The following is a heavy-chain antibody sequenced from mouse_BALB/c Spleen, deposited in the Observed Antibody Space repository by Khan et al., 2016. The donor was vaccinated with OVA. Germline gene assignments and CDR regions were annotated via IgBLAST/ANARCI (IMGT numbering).Heavy chain of an antibody. Sequence: QVQLKESGPGLVAPSQSLSITCTISGFSLTNYGVHWVRQPPGKGLEWLVVIWSDGSTTYNSALKSRLTITKDNSKSQVFLKMNSRHTDDKAIYFCARQPYYHYNIMDYWGQGTSVTVSS. CDR1: GFSLTNYG. CDR2: IWSDGST. V-gene: IGHV2-6-1*01. D-gene: IGHD2-10*01. CDR3: ARQPYYHYNIMDY. J-gene: IGHJ4*01.